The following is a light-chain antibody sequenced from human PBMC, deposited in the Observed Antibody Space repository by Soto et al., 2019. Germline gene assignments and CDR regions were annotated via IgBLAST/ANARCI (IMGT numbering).Light chain of an antibody. CDR2: GAS. CDR3: QQYGSSPLFT. J-gene: IGKJ3*01. Sequence: EIVLTQSPGALSLSPGESATLSCRASQSVSSSYLAWYQQKPGQAPRLLIYGASSRATGIPDRFSGSGSGTDFTLTISRLEPEDFAVYYCQQYGSSPLFTFGPGTKVDIK. CDR1: QSVSSSY. V-gene: IGKV3-20*01.